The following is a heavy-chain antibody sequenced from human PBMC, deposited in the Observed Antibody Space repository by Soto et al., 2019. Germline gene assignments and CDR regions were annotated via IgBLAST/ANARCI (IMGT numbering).Heavy chain of an antibody. J-gene: IGHJ4*02. CDR1: GFTFSSYA. V-gene: IGHV3-23*01. D-gene: IGHD1-26*01. Sequence: EVQMLESGGGLVQPGGSLRLSCAASGFTFSSYAMSWVRQARGQGLEWVSAISGSGGSTYYADCVKGRFTIARDNSKNTLYLQMNSLRAEDTAVYYCAKDGWGIVGATFVCGQGTLVTVSS. CDR2: ISGSGGST. CDR3: AKDGWGIVGATFV.